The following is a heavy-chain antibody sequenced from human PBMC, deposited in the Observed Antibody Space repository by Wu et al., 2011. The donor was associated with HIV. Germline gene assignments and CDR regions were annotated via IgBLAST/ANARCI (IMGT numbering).Heavy chain of an antibody. CDR2: IIPIFDTA. D-gene: IGHD3-10*01. CDR1: STFSSYG. Sequence: QVQLVQSGGLRVKKAWVLGEGLLQGFWSTFSSYGISWVRQAPGQGLEWMGGIIPIFDTANYAQKFQGRVTITTDESTSTVYMELNSLRSEDTAVYYCARLSSIGGSGIFGMDVWGQGTTVTVSS. J-gene: IGHJ6*02. V-gene: IGHV1-69*01. CDR3: ARLSSIGGSGIFGMDV.